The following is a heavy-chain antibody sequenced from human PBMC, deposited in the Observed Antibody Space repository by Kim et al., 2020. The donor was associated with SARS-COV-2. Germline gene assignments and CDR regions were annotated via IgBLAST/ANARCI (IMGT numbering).Heavy chain of an antibody. CDR3: ARALGQWLAGGFWYFDL. CDR1: GGSISSGGYY. D-gene: IGHD6-19*01. V-gene: IGHV4-31*03. CDR2: IYYSGST. J-gene: IGHJ2*01. Sequence: SETLSLTCTVSGGSISSGGYYWSWIRQHPGKGLEWIGYIYYSGSTYYNPSLKSRVTISVDTSKNQFSLKLSSVTAADTAVYYCARALGQWLAGGFWYFDLWGRGTLVTVSS.